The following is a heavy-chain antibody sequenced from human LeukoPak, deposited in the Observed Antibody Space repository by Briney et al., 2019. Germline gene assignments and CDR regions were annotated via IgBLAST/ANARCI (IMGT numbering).Heavy chain of an antibody. CDR1: GGSISGYY. CDR2: IYYSGST. J-gene: IGHJ3*02. D-gene: IGHD4-17*01. CDR3: AREGVVTNAFDI. Sequence: SETLSLTCTVSGGSISGYYWTWIRQPPGKGLEWIGFIYYSGSTNYNPSLKSRVTISVDTSKNQFFLKLSSVTAADTAVYYCAREGVVTNAFDIWGQGTMVTVSS. V-gene: IGHV4-59*01.